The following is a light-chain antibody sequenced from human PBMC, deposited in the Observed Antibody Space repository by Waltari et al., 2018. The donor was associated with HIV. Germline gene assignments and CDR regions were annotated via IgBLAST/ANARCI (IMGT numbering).Light chain of an antibody. CDR2: DTS. CDR1: TGAVNSDHY. V-gene: IGLV7-46*01. Sequence: QAVVTQEPSLPVSPGGTVTLTCDSSTGAVNSDHYHYRFQRTPGQAPRTLIYDTSNKHSWTPARFSGSLLGGKAALTLSGAQPEDEAEYYCLLSYGGARVFGGGTKLTVL. J-gene: IGLJ2*01. CDR3: LLSYGGARV.